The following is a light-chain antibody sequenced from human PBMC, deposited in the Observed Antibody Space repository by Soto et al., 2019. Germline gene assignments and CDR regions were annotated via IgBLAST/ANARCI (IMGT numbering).Light chain of an antibody. Sequence: DIQMTQSPSTLSASIGDRVNITCRASQSISSWLAWYQQKPGKAPKVLIYKASNLESGVPSRFSGSGSGTEFTLTISSLEPEDFAVYYCQQRSNWPFTFGPGTKVDIK. J-gene: IGKJ3*01. CDR1: QSISSW. V-gene: IGKV1-5*03. CDR3: QQRSNWPFT. CDR2: KAS.